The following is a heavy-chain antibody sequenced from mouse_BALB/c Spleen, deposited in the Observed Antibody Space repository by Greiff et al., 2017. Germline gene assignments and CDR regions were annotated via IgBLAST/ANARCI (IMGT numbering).Heavy chain of an antibody. V-gene: IGHV2-9*02. CDR3: ARKGYGNHVAD. Sequence: VQLVESGPGLVAPSQSLSITCTVSGFSLTSYGLHWVRQPPGKGLEWLGVLWAGGSTNYNSALMSRLSISKDNSKSQVFLKMNSLQTYDTAIYYCARKGYGNHVADWGQGTVVTVSA. J-gene: IGHJ3*01. D-gene: IGHD2-10*02. CDR1: GFSLTSYG. CDR2: LWAGGST.